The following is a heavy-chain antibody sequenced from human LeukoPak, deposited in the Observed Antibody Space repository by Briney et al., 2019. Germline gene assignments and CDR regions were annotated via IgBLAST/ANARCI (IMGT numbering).Heavy chain of an antibody. CDR3: ARGVLVKVYAAFDH. D-gene: IGHD2-8*01. CDR1: GGSSSGYY. J-gene: IGHJ4*02. CDR2: INHSGRT. V-gene: IGHV4-34*01. Sequence: SETLSLTCAVYGGSSSGYYWSWIRQPPGKGLEWIGEINHSGRTNYNPSLGSRVSLSVDTSKRQFSLMLTSVTAADTAVYFCARGVLVKVYAAFDHWGQGTLVTVSS.